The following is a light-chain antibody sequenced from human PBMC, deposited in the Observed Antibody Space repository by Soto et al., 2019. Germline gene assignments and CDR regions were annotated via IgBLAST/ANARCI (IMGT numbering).Light chain of an antibody. CDR2: DAS. CDR3: QQRSVWPWT. Sequence: EIVLTQSPATLSLSPGESATLSCRASQSVGYHLAWYQQKPGQAPRLLIYDASNRATGIPARFSGSGSGTDFTLAISSLEPEEFAVFYCQQRSVWPWTVGQGTKVDIK. CDR1: QSVGYH. J-gene: IGKJ1*01. V-gene: IGKV3-11*01.